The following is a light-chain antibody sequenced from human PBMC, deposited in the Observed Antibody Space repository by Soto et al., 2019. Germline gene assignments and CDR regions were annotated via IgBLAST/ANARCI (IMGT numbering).Light chain of an antibody. V-gene: IGKV1-9*01. J-gene: IGKJ3*01. CDR2: TAS. Sequence: DIQLTQSPSFLSASVGDRVTITCRASQGISSNLAWYQQKPGRAPKLLIYTASTLQSGVPSRFSGSGSGAEFTLTTSSLQPEDFATSYCQHLHNIFPLTFGPGTKVDVK. CDR3: QHLHNIFPLT. CDR1: QGISSN.